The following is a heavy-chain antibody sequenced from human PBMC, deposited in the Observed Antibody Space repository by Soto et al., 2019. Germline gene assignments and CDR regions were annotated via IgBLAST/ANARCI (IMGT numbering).Heavy chain of an antibody. Sequence: EVHVLESGGGIVHPGGSLRLYCAASGFDFSSFAMTWVRQAPGKGLEWVSIVSRSGSTTYYADSVKGRFTISRDNSRNNVNLQLNSLPAEDTAVYYCAQVRGTVGHWHYDYWGQGILVTVSS. V-gene: IGHV3-23*01. J-gene: IGHJ4*02. CDR3: AQVRGTVGHWHYDY. CDR2: VSRSGSTT. D-gene: IGHD1-1*01. CDR1: GFDFSSFA.